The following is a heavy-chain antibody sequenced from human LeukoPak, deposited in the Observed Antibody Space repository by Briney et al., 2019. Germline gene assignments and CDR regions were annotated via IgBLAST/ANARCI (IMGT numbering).Heavy chain of an antibody. CDR1: GFPFSAYA. Sequence: GGSLRLSCAASGFPFSAYAMSWVRQAPGKGLEWVSAISASGDTTYYADSVRGRFTISRDNSKNTLYLQMNSLRAGDTALYYCAKNGDRGAYCTGGTCYPYLYYYMDVWGKGTTVTI. CDR3: AKNGDRGAYCTGGTCYPYLYYYMDV. J-gene: IGHJ6*03. CDR2: ISASGDTT. D-gene: IGHD2-15*01. V-gene: IGHV3-23*01.